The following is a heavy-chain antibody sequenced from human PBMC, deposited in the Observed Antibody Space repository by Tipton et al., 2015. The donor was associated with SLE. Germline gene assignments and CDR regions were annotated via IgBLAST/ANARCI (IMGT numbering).Heavy chain of an antibody. CDR2: IYYSGST. CDR1: GGSISSYY. CDR3: ARGASGSYYYMDV. D-gene: IGHD3-10*01. Sequence: TLSLTCTVSGGSISSYYWSWIRQPPGKGLEWIGYIYYSGSTNYNPSLKSRVTMSVDTSKNQFSLKLSSVTAADTAVYYCARGASGSYYYMDVWGKGTTVTVSS. V-gene: IGHV4-59*01. J-gene: IGHJ6*03.